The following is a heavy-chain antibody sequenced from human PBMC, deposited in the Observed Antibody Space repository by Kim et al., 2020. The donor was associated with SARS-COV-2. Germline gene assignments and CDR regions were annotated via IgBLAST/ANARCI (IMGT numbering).Heavy chain of an antibody. Sequence: YYADSVKGRFTISRDNSKNTLYLQMNSLRAEDTAVYYCAKIQGVMPRFDYWGQGTLVTVSS. CDR3: AKIQGVMPRFDY. J-gene: IGHJ4*02. V-gene: IGHV3-23*01. D-gene: IGHD3-16*01.